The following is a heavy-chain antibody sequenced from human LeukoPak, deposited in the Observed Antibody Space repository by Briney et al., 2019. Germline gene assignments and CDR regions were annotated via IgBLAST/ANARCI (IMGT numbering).Heavy chain of an antibody. V-gene: IGHV3-30*02. J-gene: IGHJ5*02. Sequence: GGSLRLSCAASGFIFNSYGMHWVRQAPGKGLEWVAFIRYDGSNKYYADSVKGRFTISRDNSKNTLYLQMNSLRAEDTAVYYCTKDEYYYDSSGYYNWFDPWGQGTLVTVSS. CDR1: GFIFNSYG. D-gene: IGHD3-22*01. CDR3: TKDEYYYDSSGYYNWFDP. CDR2: IRYDGSNK.